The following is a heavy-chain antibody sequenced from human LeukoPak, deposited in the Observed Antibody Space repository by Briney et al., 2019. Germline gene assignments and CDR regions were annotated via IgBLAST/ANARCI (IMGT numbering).Heavy chain of an antibody. Sequence: GGSLRLSCAASGFIFSNHGMNWVRQAPGKGLEWVSGISPRGDITYYTDSVKGRFTVSRDNFKNTVHLQMNSLRAEDTAIYYCAKSRGIAAAGTISDAFDIWGQGTMVTVSS. V-gene: IGHV3-23*01. CDR1: GFIFSNHG. CDR2: ISPRGDIT. D-gene: IGHD6-13*01. CDR3: AKSRGIAAAGTISDAFDI. J-gene: IGHJ3*02.